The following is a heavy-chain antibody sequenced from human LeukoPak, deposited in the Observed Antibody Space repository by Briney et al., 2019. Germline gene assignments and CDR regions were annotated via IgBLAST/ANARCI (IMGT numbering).Heavy chain of an antibody. J-gene: IGHJ4*02. CDR2: ISGSGDDT. CDR1: GFTFSSCA. Sequence: GGSEGLSCAASGFTFSSCAMNWVRQAPGKGLEWVSIISGSGDDTYYADSAKGRFTISRDNSKNTLYLQMNSLRAEDTAVYFCAKSTLSVRTFDYWGQGTMVTVSS. D-gene: IGHD3-16*01. V-gene: IGHV3-23*01. CDR3: AKSTLSVRTFDY.